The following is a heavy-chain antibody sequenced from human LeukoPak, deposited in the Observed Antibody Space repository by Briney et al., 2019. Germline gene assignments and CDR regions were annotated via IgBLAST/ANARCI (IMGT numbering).Heavy chain of an antibody. CDR3: AKDIMAGLFDY. Sequence: GGSLRLSCAASGFTFDDYAMHWVRQAPGKGLEWVSGISWNSGSIGYADSVKGRFTISRDNSKNSLYLQMNSLRTEDTALYYCAKDIMAGLFDYWGQGTLVTVSS. V-gene: IGHV3-9*01. J-gene: IGHJ4*02. CDR2: ISWNSGSI. CDR1: GFTFDDYA. D-gene: IGHD6-19*01.